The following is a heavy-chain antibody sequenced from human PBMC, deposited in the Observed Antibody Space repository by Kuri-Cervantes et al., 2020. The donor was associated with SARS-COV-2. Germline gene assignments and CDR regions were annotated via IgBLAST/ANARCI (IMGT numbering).Heavy chain of an antibody. Sequence: SVPVSCKASGCTFSSYAISWVGQAPGQGVEWMGRIIPIFGTANNAQKFQGRVTITADKSTSTAYMELSSLRSEDTAVYYCARGGSSYSSSWFDYYFDYWGQGTLVTVSS. CDR3: ARGGSSYSSSWFDYYFDY. J-gene: IGHJ4*02. D-gene: IGHD6-13*01. V-gene: IGHV1-69*06. CDR1: GCTFSSYA. CDR2: IIPIFGTA.